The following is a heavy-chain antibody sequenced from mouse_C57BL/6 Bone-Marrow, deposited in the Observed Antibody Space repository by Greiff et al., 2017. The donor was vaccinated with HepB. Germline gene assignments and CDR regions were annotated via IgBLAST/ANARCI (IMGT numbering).Heavy chain of an antibody. J-gene: IGHJ2*01. CDR1: GYTFTSYW. CDR2: IDPSDSYT. V-gene: IGHV1-50*01. CDR3: ARGHYYGSRDY. D-gene: IGHD1-1*01. Sequence: QVQLQQPGAELVKPGASVKLSCKASGYTFTSYWMQWVKQRPGQGLEWIGEIDPSDSYTNYNQKFKGKATLTVDTSSSTAYMQLSSLTSEDSAVYYCARGHYYGSRDYWGQGTTLTVSS.